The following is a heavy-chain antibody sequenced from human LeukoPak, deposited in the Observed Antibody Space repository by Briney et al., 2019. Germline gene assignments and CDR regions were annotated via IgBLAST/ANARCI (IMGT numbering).Heavy chain of an antibody. CDR2: ITTYNGNT. CDR3: ARGPYYDSWSGAGY. V-gene: IGHV1-18*01. J-gene: IGHJ4*02. D-gene: IGHD3-3*01. CDR1: GYTFRDFG. Sequence: ASVKVSCTASGYTFRDFGISWVRQAPGQGLEWMGWITTYNGNTNYIQKLQGRVTMTTDTSTSTAYMELRSLRSDDTAVYYCARGPYYDSWSGAGYWGQGTLVTVSS.